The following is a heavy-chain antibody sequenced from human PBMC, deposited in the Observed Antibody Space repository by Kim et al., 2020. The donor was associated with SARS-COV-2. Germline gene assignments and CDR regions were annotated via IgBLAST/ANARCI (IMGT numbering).Heavy chain of an antibody. CDR2: IKGGGSLK. V-gene: IGHV3-7*01. J-gene: IGHJ5*02. Sequence: GGSLRLSCTASGFTFSNSWMSWVRQAPGKGLEWVANIKGGGSLKYYVDSVKGRFTISRDNAKNSLYLQMNSLRADDTAIYYCATLGRSNSYSSWGQVTLV. CDR1: GFTFSNSW. CDR3: ATLGRSNSYSS. D-gene: IGHD6-13*01.